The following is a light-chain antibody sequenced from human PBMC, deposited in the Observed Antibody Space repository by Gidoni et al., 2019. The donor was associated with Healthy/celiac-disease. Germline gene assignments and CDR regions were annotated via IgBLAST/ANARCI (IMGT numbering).Light chain of an antibody. Sequence: DIQLTQSPSFLSASVGDRVTITCRASQGISSHLAWYQQKPGNAPKLLIYAASTLQSGVSSRFSGSGSGTEFTLTLSSLQPEDFATYYCQHLNSYPLTFGGGTKVEIK. CDR1: QGISSH. J-gene: IGKJ4*01. CDR3: QHLNSYPLT. V-gene: IGKV1-9*01. CDR2: AAS.